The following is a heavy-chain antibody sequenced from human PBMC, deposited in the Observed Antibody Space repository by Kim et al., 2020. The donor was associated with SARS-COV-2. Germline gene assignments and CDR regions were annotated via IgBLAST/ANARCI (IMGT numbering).Heavy chain of an antibody. CDR2: ISYDGSNK. V-gene: IGHV3-33*05. J-gene: IGHJ4*02. CDR1: GFTFSSYG. D-gene: IGHD4-17*01. Sequence: GWSLRLSCAASGFTFSSYGMHWVRQAPGKGLEWVAVISYDGSNKYYADSVKGRFTISRDNSKNTLYLQMNSLRAEDTAVYYCARDLPDYGGNSVFDYWGQGTLVTVSS. CDR3: ARDLPDYGGNSVFDY.